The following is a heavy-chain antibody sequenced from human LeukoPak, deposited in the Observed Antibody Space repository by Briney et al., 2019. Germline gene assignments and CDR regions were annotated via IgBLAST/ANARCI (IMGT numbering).Heavy chain of an antibody. D-gene: IGHD3-10*01. V-gene: IGHV4-38-2*01. CDR2: IYHSGST. CDR1: GYSISSGYY. CDR3: ASGYGSGSYYDEYWFDP. J-gene: IGHJ5*02. Sequence: SETLSLTCAVSGYSISSGYYWGWTRQPPGKGLEWIGGIYHSGSTYYNPSLKSRVTISVDTSKNQFSLKLSSVTAADTAVYYCASGYGSGSYYDEYWFDPWGQGTLVTVSS.